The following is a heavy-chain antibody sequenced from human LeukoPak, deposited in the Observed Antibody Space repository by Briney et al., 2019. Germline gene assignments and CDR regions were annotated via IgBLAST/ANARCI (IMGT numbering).Heavy chain of an antibody. D-gene: IGHD2-15*01. J-gene: IGHJ4*02. CDR1: GFTLSSYA. Sequence: PGGSLRLSCAASGFTLSSYAMRWVRQAPGKGLEWVSGICYGGATKYYADSVKGRFTISRDNSKNALYLQMNSLRAEDTAVYYCAKVSLCIPIAAIDYWGQGPLVTVS. V-gene: IGHV3-30*04. CDR2: ICYGGATK. CDR3: AKVSLCIPIAAIDY.